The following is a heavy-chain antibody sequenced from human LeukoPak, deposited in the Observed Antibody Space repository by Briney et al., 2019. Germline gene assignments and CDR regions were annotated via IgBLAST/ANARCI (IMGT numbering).Heavy chain of an antibody. D-gene: IGHD3-22*01. CDR1: GGTFSSYA. J-gene: IGHJ5*02. Sequence: GASVKVSCKASGGTFSSYAISWVRQAPGQGLEWMGRIIPIFGIANYAQKFQGRVTITADKSTSTAYMELSSLRSEDTAVYNCARDIYYDSSGYSISFDPWGQGTLVTVSS. CDR3: ARDIYYDSSGYSISFDP. CDR2: IIPIFGIA. V-gene: IGHV1-69*04.